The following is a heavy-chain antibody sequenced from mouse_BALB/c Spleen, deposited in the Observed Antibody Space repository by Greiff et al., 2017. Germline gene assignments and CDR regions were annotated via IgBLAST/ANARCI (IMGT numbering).Heavy chain of an antibody. D-gene: IGHD1-1*01. J-gene: IGHJ3*01. CDR2: INSNGGST. CDR3: ASPYYYGSPWFAY. V-gene: IGHV5-6-3*01. CDR1: GFTFSSYG. Sequence: DVQLQESGGGLVQPGGSLKLSCAASGFTFSSYGMSWVRQTPDKRLELVATINSNGGSTYYPDSVKGRFTISRDNAKNTLYLQMSSLKSEDTAMYYCASPYYYGSPWFAYWGQGTLVTVSA.